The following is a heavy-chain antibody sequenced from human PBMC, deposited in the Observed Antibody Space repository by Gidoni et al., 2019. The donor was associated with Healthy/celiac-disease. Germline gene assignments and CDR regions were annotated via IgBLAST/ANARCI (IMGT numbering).Heavy chain of an antibody. V-gene: IGHV4-34*01. D-gene: IGHD1-26*01. Sequence: QVQLQQWGAGLLKPSETLSLPCAVYGGSFSGYYWSWIRQPPGKGLEWIGEINHSGSTNYNPSLKSRVTISVDTSKNQFSLKLSSVTAADTAVYYCARGGWELRYWGQGTLVTVSS. J-gene: IGHJ4*02. CDR2: INHSGST. CDR1: GGSFSGYY. CDR3: ARGGWELRY.